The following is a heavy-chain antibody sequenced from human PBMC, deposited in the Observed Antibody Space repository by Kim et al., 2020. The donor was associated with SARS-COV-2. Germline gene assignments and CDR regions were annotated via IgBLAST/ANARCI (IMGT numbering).Heavy chain of an antibody. Sequence: SVKVSCKASGFTLTRSSVQWVRQARGQRLEWMGRIVFGSGNTKYAQKFQERVTITRDMSTNTAYMELSSLISDDTAVYYCVADLFGGGGYKCWGQGTLV. CDR3: VADLFGGGGYKC. CDR2: IVFGSGNT. CDR1: GFTLTRSS. J-gene: IGHJ4*02. V-gene: IGHV1-58*01. D-gene: IGHD5-12*01.